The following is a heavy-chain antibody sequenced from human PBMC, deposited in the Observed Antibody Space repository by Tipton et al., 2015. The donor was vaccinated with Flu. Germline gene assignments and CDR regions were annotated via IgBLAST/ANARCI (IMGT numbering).Heavy chain of an antibody. CDR1: GDSISSRYY. D-gene: IGHD2-2*01. CDR2: IFRTGST. Sequence: TLSLTCTISGDSISSRYYWGWIRQPPGKGLEWIGNIFRTGSTYHNPSLKSRVTMSVDTSRNQFSLKLTSVSAADTAVYYCVRDGHYSSSNGALDYWGQGTLVTVSS. J-gene: IGHJ4*02. CDR3: VRDGHYSSSNGALDY. V-gene: IGHV4-38-2*02.